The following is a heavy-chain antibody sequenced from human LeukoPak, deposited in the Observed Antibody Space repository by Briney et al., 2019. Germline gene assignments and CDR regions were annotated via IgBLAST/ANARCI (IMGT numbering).Heavy chain of an antibody. CDR3: AGGLVFLLFGEPRTGKDV. J-gene: IGHJ6*04. Sequence: KPSETLSLTCAVYGGSFSGYYWSWIRQPPGKGLEWIGEINHSGSTNYNPSLKSRVTISVDTSKNQFSLKLSSVTAADTAVYYCAGGLVFLLFGEPRTGKDVWGKGTTGTGSS. CDR1: GGSFSGYY. V-gene: IGHV4-34*01. CDR2: INHSGST. D-gene: IGHD3-10*02.